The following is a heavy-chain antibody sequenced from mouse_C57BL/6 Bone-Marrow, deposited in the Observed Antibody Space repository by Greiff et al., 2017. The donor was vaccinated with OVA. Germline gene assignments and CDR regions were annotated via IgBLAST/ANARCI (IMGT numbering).Heavy chain of an antibody. J-gene: IGHJ3*01. CDR1: GYAFSSSW. CDR3: AREEYSNYVPFAY. Sequence: VQLQQSGPELVKPGASVKISCKASGYAFSSSWMNWVKQRPGKGLEWIGRIYPGDGDTNYNGKFKGKATLTADKSSSTAYMQRSRLTSEDSAVYFCAREEYSNYVPFAYWGQGTLVTVSA. D-gene: IGHD2-5*01. CDR2: IYPGDGDT. V-gene: IGHV1-82*01.